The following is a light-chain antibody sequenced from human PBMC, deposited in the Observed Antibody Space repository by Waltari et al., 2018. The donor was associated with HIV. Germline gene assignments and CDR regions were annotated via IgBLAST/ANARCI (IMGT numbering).Light chain of an antibody. V-gene: IGKV1-39*01. CDR1: QSISND. CDR3: QQSYSTPWT. CDR2: DAS. Sequence: DIQMTQSPSSLSASVGDRVIITCRASQSISNDLNWYQQKPGKAPKVLISDASTLQSGVQSRFSGSGFGTEATLTISNLEPEDFATYYCQQSYSTPWTFGQGTKLEIK. J-gene: IGKJ2*01.